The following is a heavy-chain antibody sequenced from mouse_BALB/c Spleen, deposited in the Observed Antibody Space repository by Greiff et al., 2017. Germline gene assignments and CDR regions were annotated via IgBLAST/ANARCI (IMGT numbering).Heavy chain of an antibody. D-gene: IGHD2-12*01. Sequence: EVQLVESGGDLVKPGGSLKLSCAASGFTFSSYGMSWVRQTPDKRLEWVATISSGGSYTYYPDSVKGRFTISRDNAKNTLYLQMSSLKSEDTAMYYCAREVYDGSWFAYWGQGTLVTVSA. CDR1: GFTFSSYG. CDR2: ISSGGSYT. CDR3: AREVYDGSWFAY. V-gene: IGHV5-6*01. J-gene: IGHJ3*01.